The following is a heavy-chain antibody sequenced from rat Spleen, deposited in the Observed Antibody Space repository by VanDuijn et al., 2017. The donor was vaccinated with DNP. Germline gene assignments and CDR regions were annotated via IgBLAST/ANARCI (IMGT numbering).Heavy chain of an antibody. V-gene: IGHV4-2*01. D-gene: IGHD1-11*01. CDR3: AKGPNFGGWSDYFDY. CDR1: GFIFSNYW. Sequence: EVQLVETGGGPVQPGRSLKLSCVASGFIFSNYWMTWIRQAPGKGLEWIGEINKDSSIIKYTPSLKDKFMISRDNAQNTLYLQMSKLGSEDTAIYYCAKGPNFGGWSDYFDYWGQGVMVTVSS. CDR2: INKDSSII. J-gene: IGHJ2*01.